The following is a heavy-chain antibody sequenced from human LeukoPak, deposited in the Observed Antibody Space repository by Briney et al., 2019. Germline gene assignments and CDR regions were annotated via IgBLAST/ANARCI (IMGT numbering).Heavy chain of an antibody. Sequence: GGSLRLSCVASEFTFSSYAMSWVRQAPGKGLEWVSGISDSGGSTYYADSVKGRFTISRDNSKNTLYLQMNSLRAEDTAVYYCAYMVRGVMAFVGYWGRGTLVTVSS. CDR3: AYMVRGVMAFVGY. V-gene: IGHV3-23*01. CDR2: ISDSGGST. J-gene: IGHJ4*02. D-gene: IGHD3-10*01. CDR1: EFTFSSYA.